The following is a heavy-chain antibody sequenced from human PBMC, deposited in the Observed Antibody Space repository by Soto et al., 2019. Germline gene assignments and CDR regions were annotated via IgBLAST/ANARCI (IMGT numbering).Heavy chain of an antibody. Sequence: GASVKVSCKASGYTFTSYGISWVRQAPGQGLEWMGWISAYNGNTNYAQKLQGRVTMTTDTSTSTAYMELRSMRSEDTAVYYCARVKITIFGVVINPDYYYYGMDVWGQGTTVTV. CDR2: ISAYNGNT. V-gene: IGHV1-18*04. CDR3: ARVKITIFGVVINPDYYYYGMDV. J-gene: IGHJ6*02. CDR1: GYTFTSYG. D-gene: IGHD3-3*01.